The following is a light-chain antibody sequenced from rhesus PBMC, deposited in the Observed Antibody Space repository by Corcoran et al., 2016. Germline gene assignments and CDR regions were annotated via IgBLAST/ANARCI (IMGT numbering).Light chain of an antibody. CDR1: QSVSRY. J-gene: IGKJ3*01. CDR3: YQHSSGYT. V-gene: IGKV3-10*01. Sequence: QVILTQSPATLSLSPGERATLSCRASQSVSRYLAWYQQKPGQAPLLLIYGSSSRATGIPDRFSGSGSGTDFTLTISSLEPEDVGVYHCYQHSSGYTFGPGTKLDI. CDR2: GSS.